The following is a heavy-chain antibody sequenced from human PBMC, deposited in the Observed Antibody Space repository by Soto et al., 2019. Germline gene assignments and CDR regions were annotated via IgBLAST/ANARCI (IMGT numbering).Heavy chain of an antibody. J-gene: IGHJ2*01. CDR2: INDRGSI. D-gene: IGHD3-9*01. CDR3: ARESHDILTGPPWVWYFDL. CDR1: GGSFSGYY. Sequence: QVQPQQWGAGPLRPLETLSLTCGVSGGSFSGYYWAWIRQSPGKGLEWIGEINDRGSINYNPSLKSRVSISVDTSTNHYSLNLRSVTAADTAVYYCARESHDILTGPPWVWYFDLWGRGTLVTVSS. V-gene: IGHV4-34*01.